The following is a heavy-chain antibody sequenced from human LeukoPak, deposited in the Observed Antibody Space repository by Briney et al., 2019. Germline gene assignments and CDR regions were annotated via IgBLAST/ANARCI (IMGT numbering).Heavy chain of an antibody. Sequence: GGSLRLSCAASGFTFSSYAMSWVRQAPGKGLEWVSVISGSGASTYYADSVKGRFTISRDNSKNTLYLQMNSLRAEDTAVYYCAKALRPLWFGDLFDYWGQGTLVTVSS. J-gene: IGHJ4*02. D-gene: IGHD3-10*01. CDR1: GFTFSSYA. V-gene: IGHV3-23*01. CDR3: AKALRPLWFGDLFDY. CDR2: ISGSGAST.